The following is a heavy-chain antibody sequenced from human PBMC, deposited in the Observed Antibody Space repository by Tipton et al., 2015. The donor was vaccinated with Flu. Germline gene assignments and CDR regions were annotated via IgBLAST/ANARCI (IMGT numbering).Heavy chain of an antibody. Sequence: QLVQSGAEVKKPGASVKISCKASRYSFNGYYIHWVRQAPGQGLEWMGWINPNSGGIKYAQKFQGRVTMTSDTSMVTVYMDLTRLTSDDTAVYYCARRGFDFWGQGTQVSVSS. CDR1: RYSFNGYY. V-gene: IGHV1-2*02. J-gene: IGHJ4*02. CDR3: ARRGFDF. CDR2: INPNSGGI.